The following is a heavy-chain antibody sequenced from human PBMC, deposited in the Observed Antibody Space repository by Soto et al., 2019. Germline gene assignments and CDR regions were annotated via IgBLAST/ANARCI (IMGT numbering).Heavy chain of an antibody. D-gene: IGHD5-18*01. CDR3: ARNPGYTFGSLNY. CDR1: GYTFTDYA. Sequence: GASVKVSCKASGYTFTDYALHWVRQAPGQRLEWMGWMNAGVGNTLYSQKFQGRITITRDTSASTAYMELNSLKSEDTAIYYCARNPGYTFGSLNYWGPETLVTVPS. V-gene: IGHV1-3*01. J-gene: IGHJ4*02. CDR2: MNAGVGNT.